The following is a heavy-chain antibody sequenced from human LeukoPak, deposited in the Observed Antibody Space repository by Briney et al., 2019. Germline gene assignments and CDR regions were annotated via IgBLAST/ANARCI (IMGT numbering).Heavy chain of an antibody. CDR2: ISGGADNT. D-gene: IGHD2-2*02. J-gene: IGHJ6*03. CDR1: GFTFNSYA. Sequence: GGSLRLSCAASGFTFNSYAMSWVRQAPGKGLEWISTISGGADNTYYADSVKGRFTISRDNSKNTLSLEMNSLRAEDTAVCHCAKAQPPAPIEYYYCYMDVWGKGTTVTVSS. CDR3: AKAQPPAPIEYYYCYMDV. V-gene: IGHV3-23*01.